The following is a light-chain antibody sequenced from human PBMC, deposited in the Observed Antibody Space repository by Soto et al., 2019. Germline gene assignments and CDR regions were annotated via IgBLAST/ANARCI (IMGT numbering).Light chain of an antibody. V-gene: IGKV1-9*01. CDR2: AAS. Sequence: GGRVTTACRASQVISSYLAWYQQKPGRAPKLLIYAASTLQSGVPSRFSGSGSGTEFTLTITSLQPEDFAPYYCQQPNSFLVTFGHGTRLEIK. CDR3: QQPNSFLVT. J-gene: IGKJ5*01. CDR1: QVISSY.